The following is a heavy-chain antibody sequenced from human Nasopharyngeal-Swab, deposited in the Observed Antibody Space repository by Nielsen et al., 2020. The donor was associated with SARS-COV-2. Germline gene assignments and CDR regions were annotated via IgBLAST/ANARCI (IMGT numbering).Heavy chain of an antibody. D-gene: IGHD6-19*01. CDR3: AREVGAGFLDH. J-gene: IGHJ4*02. Sequence: GSQKISCAAFEFTFSSYSMNWVRQAPGGGLEGISYISTTGFTTFYADSVTGRFTSSRDDAKNSVYLQMNSLRADDTAVYYCAREVGAGFLDHWGQGTPVTVSS. CDR1: EFTFSSYS. V-gene: IGHV3-48*04. CDR2: ISTTGFTT.